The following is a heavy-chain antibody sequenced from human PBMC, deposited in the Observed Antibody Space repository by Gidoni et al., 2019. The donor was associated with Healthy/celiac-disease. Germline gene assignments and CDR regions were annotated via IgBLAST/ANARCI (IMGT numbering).Heavy chain of an antibody. D-gene: IGHD6-13*01. CDR3: AKEKGYSSSWYSFDY. J-gene: IGHJ4*02. Sequence: QVQLVESGGGVVQPGRSLRLSCAASGFPFSSYGMHWVRQAPGKGLEWVAVISYDGSNKYYADSVKGRFTISRDNSKNTLYLQMNSLRAEDTAVYYCAKEKGYSSSWYSFDYWGQGTLVTVSS. V-gene: IGHV3-30*18. CDR1: GFPFSSYG. CDR2: ISYDGSNK.